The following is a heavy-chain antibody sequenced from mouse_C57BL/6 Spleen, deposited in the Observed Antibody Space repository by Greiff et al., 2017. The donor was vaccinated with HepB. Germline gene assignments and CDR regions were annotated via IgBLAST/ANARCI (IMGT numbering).Heavy chain of an antibody. CDR1: GYTFTSYW. V-gene: IGHV1-69*01. D-gene: IGHD3-2*02. Sequence: QVQLQQPGAELVMPGASVKLSCKASGYTFTSYWMHWVKQRPGQGLEWIGEIDPSDSYTNYNQKFKGKSTLTVDKSSSPAYMQLSSLTSEDSAVYYCARQLRLRNWYFDVWGTGTTVTVSS. CDR3: ARQLRLRNWYFDV. CDR2: IDPSDSYT. J-gene: IGHJ1*03.